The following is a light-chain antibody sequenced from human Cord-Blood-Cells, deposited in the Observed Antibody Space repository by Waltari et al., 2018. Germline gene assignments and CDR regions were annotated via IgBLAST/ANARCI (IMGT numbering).Light chain of an antibody. CDR2: EFS. CDR1: SSDVGGYNY. Sequence: QSALPQPPSASGSPGQSVTLSCTGTSSDVGGYNYVSWYQQHPGKAPKLMIYEFSKRPSGVPDRFSGSRSGNTASLTVSGLQAEDEADYYCSSYAGSNNFDVVFGGGTKLTVL. V-gene: IGLV2-8*01. J-gene: IGLJ2*01. CDR3: SSYAGSNNFDVV.